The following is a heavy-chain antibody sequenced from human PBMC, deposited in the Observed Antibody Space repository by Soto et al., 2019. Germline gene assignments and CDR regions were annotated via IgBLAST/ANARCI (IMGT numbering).Heavy chain of an antibody. CDR2: IYHSGST. Sequence: SETLSLTCAVSGGSISSGGYSWSWIRQPPGKGLEWIGYIYHSGSTYYNPSLKSRVTISVDRSKNQFSLKLSSVTAADTAVYYCARGGYYGSGSVFDYWGQGTLVTVSS. CDR3: ARGGYYGSGSVFDY. J-gene: IGHJ4*02. CDR1: GGSISSGGYS. V-gene: IGHV4-30-2*01. D-gene: IGHD3-10*01.